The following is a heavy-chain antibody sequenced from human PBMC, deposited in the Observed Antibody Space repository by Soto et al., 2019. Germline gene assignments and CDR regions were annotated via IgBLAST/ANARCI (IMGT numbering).Heavy chain of an antibody. CDR3: ARVYVTMVRGVMSPGRFDP. Sequence: SETLSLTCTVSGGSISSYYWSWIRQPPGKGLEWIGYIYYSGGTNYNPSLKSRVTISVDTSKNQFSLKLSSVTAADTAVYYCARVYVTMVRGVMSPGRFDPWGQGTLVTVSS. V-gene: IGHV4-59*01. CDR2: IYYSGGT. D-gene: IGHD3-10*01. CDR1: GGSISSYY. J-gene: IGHJ5*02.